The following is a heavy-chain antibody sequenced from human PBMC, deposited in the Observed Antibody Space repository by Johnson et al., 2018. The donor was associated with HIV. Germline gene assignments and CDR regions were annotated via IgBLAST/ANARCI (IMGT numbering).Heavy chain of an antibody. CDR3: ARSVYSSAWAPGGAFDI. CDR1: GFTFSGSA. J-gene: IGHJ3*02. CDR2: IRSNANTYAT. Sequence: VQLVESGGGLVQPGGSLKLSCAASGFTFSGSAMHWVRQASGKGLEWVGRIRSNANTYATAYAASVKGRFTISRDDSKNTAYLQMNSLRVEDTAVYYCARSVYSSAWAPGGAFDIWDQGTMVTVSS. V-gene: IGHV3-73*01. D-gene: IGHD6-19*01.